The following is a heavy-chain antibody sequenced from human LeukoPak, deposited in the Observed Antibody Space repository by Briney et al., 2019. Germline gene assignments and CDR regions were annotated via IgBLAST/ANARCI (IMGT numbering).Heavy chain of an antibody. CDR2: IGVRGGSS. Sequence: GGSLRLSCAASGFTFADYAMTWVRQAPGKGLEWVSVIGVRGGSSYYADSAKGRFTISRDNSKSTLYLQMNGLRAEDTAVYYCVSRAYCGGNCPSHFDYWGRGTLVTVSS. CDR3: VSRAYCGGNCPSHFDY. J-gene: IGHJ4*02. D-gene: IGHD2-21*02. V-gene: IGHV3-23*01. CDR1: GFTFADYA.